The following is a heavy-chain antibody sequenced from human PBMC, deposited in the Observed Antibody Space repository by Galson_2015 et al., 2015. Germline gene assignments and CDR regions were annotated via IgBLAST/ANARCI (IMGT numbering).Heavy chain of an antibody. Sequence: SLRLSCAASGFTFSNFGFHWVRQAPGKGLEWVALIWYDGSSKYYADSVKSRCTISRDNSRNTVYLQMNSLRVEDTAIYFCARDGANLDYWGQGTLVTVS. J-gene: IGHJ4*02. CDR2: IWYDGSSK. V-gene: IGHV3-33*01. CDR3: ARDGANLDY. D-gene: IGHD3-16*01. CDR1: GFTFSNFG.